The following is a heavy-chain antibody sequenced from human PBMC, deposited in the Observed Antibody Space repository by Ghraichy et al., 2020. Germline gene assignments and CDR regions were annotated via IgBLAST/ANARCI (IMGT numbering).Heavy chain of an antibody. D-gene: IGHD1-26*01. CDR3: ARGMGASDY. Sequence: GGSLRLSCVASGFTFSKYWMSWVRQPPGKGLECVANIKEDGSEKYYVDSLKGRFTISRDNAKNSLYLEMHSLRAEDTAVYYCARGMGASDYWGQGTLVNVSS. CDR2: IKEDGSEK. CDR1: GFTFSKYW. V-gene: IGHV3-7*03. J-gene: IGHJ4*02.